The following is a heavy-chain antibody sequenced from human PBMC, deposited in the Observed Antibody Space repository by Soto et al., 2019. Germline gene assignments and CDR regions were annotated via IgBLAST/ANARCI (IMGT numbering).Heavy chain of an antibody. CDR2: IYYSAFTHYNPSLT. Sequence: QVQLQESGPGLVKPSQTLSLTCTVSNGSISSGDYYWSWLRQSPGKGLEWIGYIYYSAFTHYNPSLTHYNPSLKSRLSILGDTSKNQFSLKLSSVTAADTAVYYCARSTAELPDYWGQGTLVTVSS. D-gene: IGHD1-26*01. CDR3: ARSTAELPDY. V-gene: IGHV4-30-4*01. J-gene: IGHJ4*02. CDR1: NGSISSGDYY.